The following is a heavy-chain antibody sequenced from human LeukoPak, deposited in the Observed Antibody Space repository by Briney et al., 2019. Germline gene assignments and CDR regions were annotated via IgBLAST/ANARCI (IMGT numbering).Heavy chain of an antibody. CDR2: ISSDGRST. V-gene: IGHV3-74*01. CDR3: GGGGYLLDY. D-gene: IGHD1-26*01. CDR1: GFTFSTDW. Sequence: GGSLRLSCAASGFTFSTDWMNWVRQAPGKGLVWVSRISSDGRSTSYADSVKGRFTVSRDNAKNTVYLQMNSLRAEGTAVYYCGGGGYLLDYWGQGTLVTVSS. J-gene: IGHJ4*02.